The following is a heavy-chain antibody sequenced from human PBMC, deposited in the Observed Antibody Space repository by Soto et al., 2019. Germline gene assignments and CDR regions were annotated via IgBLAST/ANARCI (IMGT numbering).Heavy chain of an antibody. Sequence: QVQLVESGGGVVQPGRSLRLSCAASGFTFSTYDMHWVRQAPGKGLEWVAVISYDENNKYYANSVRGRFTISRDNSKNTLYLQMNRLRPEDTAVYYCAKAKNVRQWLVCNLDFWGQGTLVTVSS. V-gene: IGHV3-30*18. CDR1: GFTFSTYD. D-gene: IGHD6-19*01. CDR3: AKAKNVRQWLVCNLDF. J-gene: IGHJ4*02. CDR2: ISYDENNK.